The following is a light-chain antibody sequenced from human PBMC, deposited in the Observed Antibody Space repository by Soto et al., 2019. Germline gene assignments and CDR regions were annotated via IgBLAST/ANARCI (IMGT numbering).Light chain of an antibody. CDR3: SSFTSKSSLI. CDR2: EVR. CDR1: MRDVGGYNL. J-gene: IGLJ2*01. V-gene: IGLV2-14*01. Sequence: QSALTQPASVSGSPGQSITFSCAGTMRDVGGYNLVSWYQQHPGRAPQLILYEVRNRPSGISFRFSGSKSGNTASLTISGLQAEDEADYYCSSFTSKSSLIFGGGTKLTVL.